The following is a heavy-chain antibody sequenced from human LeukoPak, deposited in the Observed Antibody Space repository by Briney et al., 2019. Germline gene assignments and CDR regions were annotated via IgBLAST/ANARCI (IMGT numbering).Heavy chain of an antibody. CDR1: GGTFSSYA. CDR2: IIPIFGTA. V-gene: IGHV1-69*05. J-gene: IGHJ5*02. Sequence: SVKVSCKASGGTFSSYAISWVRQAPGQGLEWMGRIIPIFGTANYAQKFQGRVTITTDESTSTAYMELSSLRSEDTAVYYCAWIHRNWFDPWGQGTLVTVSS. D-gene: IGHD1-14*01. CDR3: AWIHRNWFDP.